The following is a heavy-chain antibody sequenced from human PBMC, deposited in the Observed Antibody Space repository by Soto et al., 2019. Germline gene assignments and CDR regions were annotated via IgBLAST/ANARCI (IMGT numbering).Heavy chain of an antibody. CDR3: ADLLVADTEMDV. Sequence: QVQLVQSGAEVKKPGSSVKVSCKAAGGTFSSYTISWVRQAPGQGLEWMGRIIPILGIANYAQKFQGRVTITADKSTSTAYMELSSLRSEDTAVYYCADLLVADTEMDVWGQGTTVTVSS. CDR2: IIPILGIA. CDR1: GGTFSSYT. J-gene: IGHJ6*02. V-gene: IGHV1-69*02. D-gene: IGHD2-15*01.